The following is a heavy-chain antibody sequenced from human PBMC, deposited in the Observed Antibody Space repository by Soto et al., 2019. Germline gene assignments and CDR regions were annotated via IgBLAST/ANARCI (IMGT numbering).Heavy chain of an antibody. CDR2: ISSSSSTI. D-gene: IGHD1-7*01. J-gene: IGHJ4*02. Sequence: EVQLVESGGGLVQPGGSLRLSCAASGFTFSSYSMNWVRQAPGKGLEWVSYISSSSSTIYYADSVKGRFTISRDTAKTSLSLQMNSLRADDTAVYYCARDRNYCLFDYWGQGTLVTVSS. V-gene: IGHV3-48*01. CDR1: GFTFSSYS. CDR3: ARDRNYCLFDY.